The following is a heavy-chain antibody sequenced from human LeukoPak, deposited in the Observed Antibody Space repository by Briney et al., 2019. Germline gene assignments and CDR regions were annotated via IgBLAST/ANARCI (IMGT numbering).Heavy chain of an antibody. Sequence: GGSLRLSCAASGFTVSSSYMSWVRHAPGRGLECVSDLYRDGSTYYSDSVKGRFTISRDNARNSLYLQMNSLRAEDTAVYYCAREATGYYDSSGYLFDYWGQGTLVTVSS. CDR2: LYRDGST. J-gene: IGHJ4*02. V-gene: IGHV3-66*01. D-gene: IGHD3-22*01. CDR3: AREATGYYDSSGYLFDY. CDR1: GFTVSSSY.